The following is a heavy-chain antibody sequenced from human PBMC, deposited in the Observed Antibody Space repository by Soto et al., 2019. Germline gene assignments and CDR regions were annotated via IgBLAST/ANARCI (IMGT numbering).Heavy chain of an antibody. Sequence: PSETLSLTCAVYGGSFSGYYWSWIRQPPGKGLEWIGEINHSGSTNYNPSLKSRVTISVDTSKNQFSLKLSSVTAADTAVYYCARARYNWKYGVLNYYYYYGMDVWGQGTTVTVSS. CDR2: INHSGST. D-gene: IGHD1-7*01. CDR3: ARARYNWKYGVLNYYYYYGMDV. V-gene: IGHV4-34*01. J-gene: IGHJ6*02. CDR1: GGSFSGYY.